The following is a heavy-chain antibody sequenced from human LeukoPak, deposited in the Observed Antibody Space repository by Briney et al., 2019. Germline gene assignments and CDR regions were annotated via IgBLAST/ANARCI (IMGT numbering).Heavy chain of an antibody. CDR1: GGSISSSSYY. V-gene: IGHV4-39*07. Sequence: SETASLTCTVSGGSISSSSYYWRWIRQPPGKGLEWIGSIHYSGSTNYNPSLKSRVTISVDTSKNQFSLKLSSVTAADTAVYYCARGYCSGGSCYSYYYYNYMDVWGKGTTVTVSS. J-gene: IGHJ6*03. D-gene: IGHD2-15*01. CDR2: IHYSGST. CDR3: ARGYCSGGSCYSYYYYNYMDV.